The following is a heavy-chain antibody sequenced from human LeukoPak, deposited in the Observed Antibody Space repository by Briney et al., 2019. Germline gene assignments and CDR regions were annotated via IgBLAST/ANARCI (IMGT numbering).Heavy chain of an antibody. Sequence: ASVKVSCKASGGTFARYALHWVRQAPGQRLEWMGWINAGNGNTKYSQKLQGRVTMTTDTSTSTAYMELRSLRSDDTAVYYCARTQDAFDIWGQGTMVTVSS. CDR2: INAGNGNT. J-gene: IGHJ3*02. CDR3: ARTQDAFDI. V-gene: IGHV1-3*01. CDR1: GGTFARYA.